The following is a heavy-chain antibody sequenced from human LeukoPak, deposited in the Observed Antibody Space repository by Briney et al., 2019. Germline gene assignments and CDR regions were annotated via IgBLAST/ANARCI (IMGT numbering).Heavy chain of an antibody. CDR3: ARDMQLST. V-gene: IGHV3-23*01. CDR2: ISYSGANS. J-gene: IGHJ3*01. D-gene: IGHD3-16*02. CDR1: GFTFSGSA. Sequence: PGGSLRLSCAASGFTFSGSAMRWVRQAPGEGLEWVSLISYSGANSYYTDSVRGRFTISRANSKDTLFLQMNSLRAEDTAIYYSARDMQLSTWGLGTMVTVSS.